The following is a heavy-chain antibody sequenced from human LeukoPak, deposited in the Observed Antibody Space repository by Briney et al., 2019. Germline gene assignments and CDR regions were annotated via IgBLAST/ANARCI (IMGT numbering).Heavy chain of an antibody. D-gene: IGHD3-22*01. Sequence: SQTLSLTCTVSGASFNIDDQYWNWIRQNPGKGLGWLGSIRTSGMLYNNPSCESRVTMSEDTSKNQFSLNLNSVTAADTAVYFCSRGLDSRKLGYWGQGILVAVSS. CDR3: SRGLDSRKLGY. V-gene: IGHV4-31*03. CDR2: IRTSGML. J-gene: IGHJ4*02. CDR1: GASFNIDDQY.